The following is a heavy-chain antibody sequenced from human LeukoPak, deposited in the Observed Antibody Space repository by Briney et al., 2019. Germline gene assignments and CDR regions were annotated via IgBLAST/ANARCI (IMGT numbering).Heavy chain of an antibody. CDR3: AREHLHYDILTGYYNRPFDY. D-gene: IGHD3-9*01. J-gene: IGHJ4*02. CDR1: GGSISRSGYS. Sequence: PSETLSLTCAVSGGSISRSGYSWSWIRQPPGKGLDWIAYIYYTGSTDSNPSLKSRVTISVDTSKNQFSLKLSSVTAADTAVYYCAREHLHYDILTGYYNRPFDYWGQGTLVTVSS. V-gene: IGHV4-61*08. CDR2: IYYTGST.